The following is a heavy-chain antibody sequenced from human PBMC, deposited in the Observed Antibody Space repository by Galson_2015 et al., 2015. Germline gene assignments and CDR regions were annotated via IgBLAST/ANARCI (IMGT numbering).Heavy chain of an antibody. CDR3: AKEKGERGGYYDILTGPNFDY. J-gene: IGHJ4*02. CDR1: GFTFSSYA. D-gene: IGHD3-9*01. CDR2: ISGSGGST. V-gene: IGHV3-23*01. Sequence: SLRLSCAASGFTFSSYAMSWVRQAPGKGLEWVSAISGSGGSTYYADSVKGWFTISRDNSKNTLYLQMNSLRAEDTAVYYCAKEKGERGGYYDILTGPNFDYWGQGTLVTVSS.